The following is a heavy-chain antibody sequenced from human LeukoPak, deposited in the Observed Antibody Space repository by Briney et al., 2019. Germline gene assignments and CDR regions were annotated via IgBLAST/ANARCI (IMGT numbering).Heavy chain of an antibody. CDR2: ISYSGST. D-gene: IGHD6-13*01. J-gene: IGHJ4*02. Sequence: PSETLSLTCTVSGGSISSYYWNWIRQPPGKGLEWIGYISYSGSTNYNPSLKSRVTISVDTSKNQLSLKLSSVTAADTAVYYCARIVHSSSWSPFDYWGQGTLVTVSS. CDR3: ARIVHSSSWSPFDY. CDR1: GGSISSYY. V-gene: IGHV4-59*01.